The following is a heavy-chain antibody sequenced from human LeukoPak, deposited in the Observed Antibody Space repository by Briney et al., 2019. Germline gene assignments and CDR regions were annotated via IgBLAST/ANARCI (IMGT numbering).Heavy chain of an antibody. CDR1: GGSFSGYY. J-gene: IGHJ4*02. Sequence: SSETLSLTCAVCGGSFSGYYWSWIRQPPGKGLEWIGEINHSGSTNYNPSLKSRVTISVDTSKNQFSLKLSSVTAADTAVYYCARGRNDYVWGSYRNPFDYWGQGTLVTVSS. CDR2: INHSGST. V-gene: IGHV4-34*01. D-gene: IGHD3-16*02. CDR3: ARGRNDYVWGSYRNPFDY.